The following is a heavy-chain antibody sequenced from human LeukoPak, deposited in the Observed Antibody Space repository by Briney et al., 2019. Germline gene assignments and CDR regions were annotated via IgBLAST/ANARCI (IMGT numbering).Heavy chain of an antibody. CDR3: ARAGPWRVPYNWFDP. V-gene: IGHV4-4*02. CDR1: GGSISSSNW. J-gene: IGHJ5*02. Sequence: NSSETLSLTCAVSGGSISSSNWWSWVRQPPGKGLEWIGHIFYSGSTNYNPSLKSRVTISVDTSKSQFSLKLISVTAADTAVYYCARAGPWRVPYNWFDPWGPGTLVTVSS. D-gene: IGHD3-3*01. CDR2: IFYSGST.